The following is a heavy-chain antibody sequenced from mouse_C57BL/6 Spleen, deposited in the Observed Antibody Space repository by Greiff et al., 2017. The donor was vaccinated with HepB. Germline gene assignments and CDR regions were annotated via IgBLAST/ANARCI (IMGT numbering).Heavy chain of an antibody. CDR3: ARGYGYAMDY. D-gene: IGHD2-10*02. CDR1: GFTFSSYA. V-gene: IGHV5-4*03. Sequence: EVKLVESGGGLVKPGGSLKLSCAASGFTFSSYAMSWVRQTPEKRLEWVATISDGGSYTYYPDNVKGRFTISRDNAKNNLYLQMSHLKSEDTAMYYCARGYGYAMDYWGQGTSVTVSS. CDR2: ISDGGSYT. J-gene: IGHJ4*01.